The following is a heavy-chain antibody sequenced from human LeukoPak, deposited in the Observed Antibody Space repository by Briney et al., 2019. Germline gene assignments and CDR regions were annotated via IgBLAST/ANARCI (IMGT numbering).Heavy chain of an antibody. D-gene: IGHD3-3*01. Sequence: SETLSLTCAVYGGSFSGYYWSWIRQPPGKGLECIGEINHSGSTNYNPSLKSRVTISVDTSKNQFSLKLSSVTAADTAVYYCARGRTYYDFWSANKGRFDPWGQGTLVAVSS. V-gene: IGHV4-34*01. CDR1: GGSFSGYY. CDR3: ARGRTYYDFWSANKGRFDP. CDR2: INHSGST. J-gene: IGHJ5*02.